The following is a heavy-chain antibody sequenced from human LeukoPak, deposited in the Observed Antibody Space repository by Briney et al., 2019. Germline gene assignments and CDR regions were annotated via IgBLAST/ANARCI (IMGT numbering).Heavy chain of an antibody. CDR2: INPNSGGT. Sequence: GASVKVSCTASGYTFNAYYIHWVRQAPGQGLEWMGGINPNSGGTNSAQKFQDRVTMTTDTSIRTAYMELSRLRSDDTAVHYCARGAIAAAFDFWGQGTLVTVSS. CDR3: ARGAIAAAFDF. V-gene: IGHV1-2*02. CDR1: GYTFNAYY. J-gene: IGHJ4*02. D-gene: IGHD6-13*01.